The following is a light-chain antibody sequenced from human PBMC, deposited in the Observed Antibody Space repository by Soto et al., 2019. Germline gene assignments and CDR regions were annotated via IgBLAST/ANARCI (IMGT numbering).Light chain of an antibody. CDR3: QVWDSSTAYV. V-gene: IGLV3-9*01. J-gene: IGLJ1*01. CDR1: NIGSKN. CDR2: RDS. Sequence: SYELTQPLSVSVALGQTARITCGGNNIGSKNVHWYQQKPGQAPVLVINRDSNRPSGIPERFSGSNSGNTATLTISRAQAGYEADYYCQVWDSSTAYVFGTGTKHPVL.